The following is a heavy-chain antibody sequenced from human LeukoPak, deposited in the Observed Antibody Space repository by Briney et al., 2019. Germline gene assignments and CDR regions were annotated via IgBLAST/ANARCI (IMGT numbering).Heavy chain of an antibody. CDR2: INHSGST. J-gene: IGHJ3*02. CDR3: ARTTTVTTSAFDI. D-gene: IGHD4-17*01. CDR1: GGSFSGYY. Sequence: SETLSLTCAVYGGSFSGYYWSWIHQPPGKGLEWIGEINHSGSTNYNPSLKSRVTTSVDTSKNQFSLKLSSVTAADTAVYYCARTTTVTTSAFDIWGQGTMVTVSS. V-gene: IGHV4-34*01.